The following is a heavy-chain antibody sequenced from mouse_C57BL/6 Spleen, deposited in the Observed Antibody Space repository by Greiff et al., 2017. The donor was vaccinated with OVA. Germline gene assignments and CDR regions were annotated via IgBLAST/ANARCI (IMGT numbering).Heavy chain of an antibody. Sequence: EVQLQQSGPELVKPGASVKISCTASGYSFTDYYMNWVQQSHGKGLEWIGVIDPNYGTTSYNQKFQGKGTLTVDKSSSTAYLQLNSRTSEDTAVYYGARSTSDWSSDLDDGGQGTTLTVAS. CDR3: ARSTSDWSSDLDD. V-gene: IGHV1-39*01. CDR2: IDPNYGTT. J-gene: IGHJ2*01. CDR1: GYSFTDYY. D-gene: IGHD5-5*01.